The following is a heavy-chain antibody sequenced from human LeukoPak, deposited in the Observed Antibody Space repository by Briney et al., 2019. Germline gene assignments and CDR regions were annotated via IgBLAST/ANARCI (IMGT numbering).Heavy chain of an antibody. D-gene: IGHD2-2*01. J-gene: IGHJ4*02. V-gene: IGHV4-59*08. CDR3: SRHARIPVD. Sequence: SETLSLTCTVSDGSITSTYWSWIRQPPGKGLEYIGYIYYTGDTNYNPSLKSRVTITLDTPKNQFSLNLRSVTAADTAVYYCSRHARIPVDWGQGPLVTVSS. CDR1: DGSITSTY. CDR2: IYYTGDT.